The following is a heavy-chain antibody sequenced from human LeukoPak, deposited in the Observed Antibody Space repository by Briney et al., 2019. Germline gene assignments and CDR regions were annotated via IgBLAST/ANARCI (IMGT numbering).Heavy chain of an antibody. V-gene: IGHV3-30*03. J-gene: IGHJ4*02. CDR2: ISYDGSNK. Sequence: GGSLRLSCAASGFTFSSYSMNWVRQAPGKGLEWVAVISYDGSNKYYADSVKGRFTISRDNSKNTLYLQMNSLRAEDTAVYYCARDSESGGKDYWGQGTLVTVSS. D-gene: IGHD2-15*01. CDR1: GFTFSSYS. CDR3: ARDSESGGKDY.